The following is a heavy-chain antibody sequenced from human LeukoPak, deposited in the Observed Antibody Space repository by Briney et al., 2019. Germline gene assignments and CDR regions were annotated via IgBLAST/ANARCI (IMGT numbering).Heavy chain of an antibody. CDR2: FDPEDGET. CDR1: GHTLTDLS. CDR3: ATLLTDYYDISTGYYTCYFDY. V-gene: IGHV1-24*01. D-gene: IGHD3-9*01. J-gene: IGHJ4*02. Sequence: ASVKVSCKVSGHTLTDLSMHWVRQAPGKGLEWMGGFDPEDGETIYAQKFQGRVTMTEDTSTDTAYMELSSLRSEDTAVYYCATLLTDYYDISTGYYTCYFDYWCQGILVTVSS.